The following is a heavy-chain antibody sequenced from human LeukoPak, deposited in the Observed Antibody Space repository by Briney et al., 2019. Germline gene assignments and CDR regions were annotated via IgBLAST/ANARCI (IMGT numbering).Heavy chain of an antibody. CDR1: GFTLSSYE. J-gene: IGHJ3*01. CDR3: AGVHSYVSAGGFGL. CDR2: IYSGGST. D-gene: IGHD3-10*01. V-gene: IGHV3-66*01. Sequence: PGGSLRLSCAASGFTLSSYEMNWVRQAPGKGLEWVSVIYSGGSTYYADSVKGRFTISSDNSKNMLYLQINSLRAEDTAVYSCAGVHSYVSAGGFGLWGQGTMVTVSS.